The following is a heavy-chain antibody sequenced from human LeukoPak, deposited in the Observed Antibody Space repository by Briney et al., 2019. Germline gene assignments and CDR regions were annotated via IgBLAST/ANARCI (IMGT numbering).Heavy chain of an antibody. V-gene: IGHV4-59*01. D-gene: IGHD1-14*01. CDR2: IHYSGNT. CDR1: GGSIGSYY. Sequence: SETLSLTCTVSGGSIGSYYWSWIRQPPGKGLEWIAFIHYSGNTKYNPSLKSRVTISLDTSKDQFSLKLSSVTAADTAVYYCVRDGGAPAGYFDSWGQGTLATVSS. J-gene: IGHJ4*02. CDR3: VRDGGAPAGYFDS.